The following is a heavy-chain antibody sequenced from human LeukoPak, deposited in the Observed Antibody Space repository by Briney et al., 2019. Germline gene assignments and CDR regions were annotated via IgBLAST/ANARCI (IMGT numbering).Heavy chain of an antibody. CDR3: ARELGIAVAGRKKNWFDP. CDR1: GGTFSSYA. V-gene: IGHV1-69*13. CDR2: IIPIFGTA. D-gene: IGHD6-19*01. J-gene: IGHJ5*02. Sequence: GASVKVSCKASGGTFSSYAISWVRQAPGQGLEWMGGIIPIFGTANYAQKFQGRVTITVDESTSTAYMELSSLRSEDTAVYYCARELGIAVAGRKKNWFDPWGQGTLVTVSS.